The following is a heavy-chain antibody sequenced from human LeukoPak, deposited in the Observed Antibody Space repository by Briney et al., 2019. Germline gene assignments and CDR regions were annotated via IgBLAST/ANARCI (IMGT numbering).Heavy chain of an antibody. CDR2: IYHSGST. V-gene: IGHV4-38-2*02. CDR1: GYSISSGYY. D-gene: IGHD6-13*01. Sequence: SETLSLTCTVSGYSISSGYYWGWIRPPPGKGLEWIGSIYHSGSTYYNPSLKSRVTISVDTSKNQFSLKLSSVTAADTAVYYCARERRGYSSSWNYFDYWGQGTLVTVSS. CDR3: ARERRGYSSSWNYFDY. J-gene: IGHJ4*02.